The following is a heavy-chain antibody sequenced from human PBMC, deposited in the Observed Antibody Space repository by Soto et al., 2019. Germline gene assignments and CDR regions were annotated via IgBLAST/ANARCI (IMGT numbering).Heavy chain of an antibody. CDR3: ARGWYYDILTGYYSPRGPYYLDY. Sequence: SETLSLTCTVSGGSISSYYWSWIRQPPGKGLEWIGYIYYSGSTNYNPSLKSRVTISVDTSKNQFSLKLSSVTAADTAVYYCARGWYYDILTGYYSPRGPYYLDYWGQGTLVTVSS. D-gene: IGHD3-9*01. J-gene: IGHJ4*02. CDR2: IYYSGST. V-gene: IGHV4-59*01. CDR1: GGSISSYY.